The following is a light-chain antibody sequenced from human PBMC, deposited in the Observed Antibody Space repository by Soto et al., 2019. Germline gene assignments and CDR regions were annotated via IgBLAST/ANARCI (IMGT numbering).Light chain of an antibody. Sequence: QSVLTKPASVSGSPGQSITISCTRTSSDVGGYNYVSWYQHHPGKAPKLIIYDVTNRPSGVSNPFSGSKSGNTASLTISGLQPEDEVDYYCSSYTTSNTRQIVFGTGTKVTVL. CDR3: SSYTTSNTRQIV. J-gene: IGLJ1*01. CDR1: SSDVGGYNY. CDR2: DVT. V-gene: IGLV2-14*03.